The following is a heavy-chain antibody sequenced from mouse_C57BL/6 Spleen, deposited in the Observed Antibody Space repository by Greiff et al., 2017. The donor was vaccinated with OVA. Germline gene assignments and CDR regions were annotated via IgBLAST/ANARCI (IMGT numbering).Heavy chain of an antibody. CDR2: INYDGSST. D-gene: IGHD2-4*01. Sequence: EVKVVESEGGLVQPGSPMKLSCTASGFTFSDYYMAWVRQVPEKGLEWVANINYDGSSTYYLDSLKSRFIISRDNAKNILYLQMSSLKSEDTATYYCAREGDDYGHRYYFDYWGQGTTLTVSS. CDR1: GFTFSDYY. J-gene: IGHJ2*01. CDR3: AREGDDYGHRYYFDY. V-gene: IGHV5-16*01.